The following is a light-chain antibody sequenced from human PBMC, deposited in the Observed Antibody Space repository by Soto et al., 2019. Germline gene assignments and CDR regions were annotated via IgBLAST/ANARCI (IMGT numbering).Light chain of an antibody. CDR1: QSVSSY. CDR2: HAS. V-gene: IGKV3-11*01. Sequence: EIVLTQSPATLSLSPGERATLSCRASQSVSSYLAWYQQKPGQAPRLLIYHASYTATGIPVRFSGSGSGTDFTLTISSLEPEDFAVYYCQQRSNWSWTFGQGTKVDIK. J-gene: IGKJ1*01. CDR3: QQRSNWSWT.